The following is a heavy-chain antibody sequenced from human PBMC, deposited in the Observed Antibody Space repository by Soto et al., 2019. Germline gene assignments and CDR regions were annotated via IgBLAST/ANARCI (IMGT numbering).Heavy chain of an antibody. J-gene: IGHJ6*02. CDR1: GFTFSSYG. CDR2: IWYDGSNK. Sequence: GGSLRLSCAASGFTFSSYGMHWVRQAPGKGLEWVAVIWYDGSNKYYADSVKGRFTISRDNSKNMLYLQMNSLGAEDTAVYYCARELGYCSSTSCYDYYYYGMDVWGQGTTVTVSS. D-gene: IGHD2-2*01. CDR3: ARELGYCSSTSCYDYYYYGMDV. V-gene: IGHV3-33*01.